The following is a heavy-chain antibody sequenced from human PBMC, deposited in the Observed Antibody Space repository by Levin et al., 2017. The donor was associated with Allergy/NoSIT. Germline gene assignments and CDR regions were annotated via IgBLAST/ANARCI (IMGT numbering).Heavy chain of an antibody. J-gene: IGHJ6*02. CDR2: IYYSGST. CDR1: GGSISSYY. CDR3: ARDKGASVAGTYYDHGMDG. V-gene: IGHV4-59*01. Sequence: SETLSLTCTVSGGSISSYYWSWIRQPPGKGLEWIGYIYYSGSTNYNPSLKSRVTISVDTSKNQFSLQLSSVTAADTAVYYCARDKGASVAGTYYDHGMDGWGQGTTVTVSS. D-gene: IGHD6-19*01.